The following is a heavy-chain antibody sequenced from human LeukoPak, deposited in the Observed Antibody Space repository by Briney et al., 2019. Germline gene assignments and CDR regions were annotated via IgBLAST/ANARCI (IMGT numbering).Heavy chain of an antibody. CDR3: AREAYSNLWGDPGY. D-gene: IGHD4-11*01. J-gene: IGHJ4*02. CDR2: IIPILGIA. CDR1: GYTFTSYG. V-gene: IGHV1-69*04. Sequence: ASVKVSCKASGYTFTSYGISWVRQAPGQGLEWMGRIIPILGIANYAQKFQGRVTITADKSTSTAYMELSSLRSEDTAVYYCAREAYSNLWGDPGYWGQGTLVTVSS.